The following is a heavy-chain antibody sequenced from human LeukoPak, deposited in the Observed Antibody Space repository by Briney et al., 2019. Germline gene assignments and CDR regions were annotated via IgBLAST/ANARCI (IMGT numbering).Heavy chain of an antibody. CDR1: GGSFSGYY. CDR2: INHSGST. J-gene: IGHJ4*02. Sequence: SETLSLTCAVYGGSFSGYYWSWIRQPPGKGLEWIGEINHSGSTNYNPSLKSRVTISVDTSKNQFSLKLSSVTAADTAVYYCARGYCSSTSCYEDYWGQGTLVTVSS. CDR3: ARGYCSSTSCYEDY. V-gene: IGHV4-34*01. D-gene: IGHD2-2*01.